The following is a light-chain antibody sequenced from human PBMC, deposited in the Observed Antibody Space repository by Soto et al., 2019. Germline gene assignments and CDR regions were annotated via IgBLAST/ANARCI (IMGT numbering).Light chain of an antibody. CDR1: SSDVGGYNY. CDR3: SSHTSSSNLYV. Sequence: QSVLTQPASVSGSPGQSITISCTGTSSDVGGYNYVSWYQQHPGKAPKLMIYDVSNRPSGVSNRFSGSKSGNTASLTISGLQAEDEPDYYCSSHTSSSNLYVFGTGTKVTVL. J-gene: IGLJ1*01. CDR2: DVS. V-gene: IGLV2-14*01.